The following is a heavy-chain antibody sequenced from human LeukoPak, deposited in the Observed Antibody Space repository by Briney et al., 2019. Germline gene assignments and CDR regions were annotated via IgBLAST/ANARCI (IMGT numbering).Heavy chain of an antibody. Sequence: GSSLRLCCAAGGFTCSSAGIHCVRQAPGRGLDWASVIKCEGSNKAESDSVKGRFNTARVNSKNRLYLQMDSVRAEDTAVYYCAKHGGSFYGYRYYFDYWGQGTLVTVSS. CDR1: GFTCSSAG. CDR3: AKHGGSFYGYRYYFDY. V-gene: IGHV3-30*18. J-gene: IGHJ4*02. CDR2: IKCEGSNK. D-gene: IGHD5-18*01.